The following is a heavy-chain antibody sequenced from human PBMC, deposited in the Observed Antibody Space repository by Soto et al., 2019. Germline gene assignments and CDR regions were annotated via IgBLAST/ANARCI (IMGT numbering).Heavy chain of an antibody. CDR1: GFTFSSYT. V-gene: IGHV3-21*01. D-gene: IGHD6-13*01. J-gene: IGHJ4*02. CDR2: VSSSSTYI. Sequence: GGSLRLSCAASGFTFSSYTMNWVRQAPGKGLEWVSSVSSSSTYIYYADSVKGRFTISRDNAKNSLYLQMNSLRAEDTAIYYCARGSHSTTWYGGQFDYWGQGTLVTVSS. CDR3: ARGSHSTTWYGGQFDY.